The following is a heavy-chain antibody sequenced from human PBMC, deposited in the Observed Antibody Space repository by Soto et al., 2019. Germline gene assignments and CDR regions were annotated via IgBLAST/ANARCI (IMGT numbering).Heavy chain of an antibody. J-gene: IGHJ4*02. V-gene: IGHV4-39*01. CDR2: IYYSGST. D-gene: IGHD6-19*01. CDR3: GRHSSGWS. Sequence: SETLSLTCSVSSGSFSSNTYYWGWIRQPPGKGLEWIASIYYSGSTYYNPSLKSRATISVDTSKNQFSLNLTSVNAADTAVYYCGRHSSGWSWGQGTLVTVSS. CDR1: SGSFSSNTYY.